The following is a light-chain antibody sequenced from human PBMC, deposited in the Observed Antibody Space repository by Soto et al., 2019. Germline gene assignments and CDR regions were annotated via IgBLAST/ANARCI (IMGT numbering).Light chain of an antibody. V-gene: IGKV3-20*01. CDR1: QSVSSSF. Sequence: DIVLTQSPGTLSWSRGERATLSCTASQSVSSSFLAWYQHKPGQAPRLITYGASSRATGIPDRFSGRGSGADFNLTISRLEPEECAVYYCQQYGSSLWGFGPGTSGYQ. CDR3: QQYGSSLWG. CDR2: GAS. J-gene: IGKJ3*01.